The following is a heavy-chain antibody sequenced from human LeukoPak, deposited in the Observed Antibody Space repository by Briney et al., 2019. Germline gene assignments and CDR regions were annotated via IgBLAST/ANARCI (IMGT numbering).Heavy chain of an antibody. V-gene: IGHV3-23*01. CDR2: ISGSGGST. D-gene: IGHD1-26*01. J-gene: IGHJ3*02. CDR1: GFTFSSYG. Sequence: GGSLRLSCAASGFTFSSYGMHWVRQAPGKGLEWVSAISGSGGSTYYADSVKGRFTISRDNSKNTLYLQMNSLRAEDTAVYYCAKDIGGIRWELLRVGAFDIWGQGTMVTVSS. CDR3: AKDIGGIRWELLRVGAFDI.